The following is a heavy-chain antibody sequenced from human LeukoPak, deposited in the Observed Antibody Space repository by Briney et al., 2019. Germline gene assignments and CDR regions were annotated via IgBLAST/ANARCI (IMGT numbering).Heavy chain of an antibody. Sequence: GGSLRLSCAASGFTFDDYAMHWVRQATGKGLEWVSAIGTAGDTYYPGSVKGRFTISRENAKNSLYLQMNSLRAGDTAVYYCARAPAYCGGDCPGHDAFDIWGQGTMVTVSS. CDR2: IGTAGDT. D-gene: IGHD2-21*02. V-gene: IGHV3-13*01. J-gene: IGHJ3*02. CDR1: GFTFDDYA. CDR3: ARAPAYCGGDCPGHDAFDI.